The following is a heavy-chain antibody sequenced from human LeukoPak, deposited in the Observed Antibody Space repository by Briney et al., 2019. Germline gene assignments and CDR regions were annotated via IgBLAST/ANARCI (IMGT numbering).Heavy chain of an antibody. D-gene: IGHD3-22*01. CDR1: GGSISSSSYY. Sequence: SETLSLTCTVSGGSISSSSYYWGWIRQPPGKGLEWIGSIYYSGSTYYNPSLKSRVTISVDTSKNQFSLQLSSVTAADTAVYYCTASVYRQTIPYDSSGYSDYWGQGTLVTVSS. J-gene: IGHJ4*02. V-gene: IGHV4-39*07. CDR3: TASVYRQTIPYDSSGYSDY. CDR2: IYYSGST.